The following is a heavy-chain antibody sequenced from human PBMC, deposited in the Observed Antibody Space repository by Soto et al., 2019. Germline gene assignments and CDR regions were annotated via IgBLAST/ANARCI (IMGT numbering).Heavy chain of an antibody. Sequence: GGSLRLSCAASGFTFRSYGMHWVRQAPGKGLVWVSRMNSDGSTTNYADSVKGRFTISRDNARNTLYLQMNSLRAEDTAVYYCVRDGYPAWVYGVDVWGQGTTVTVSS. J-gene: IGHJ6*02. CDR2: MNSDGSTT. D-gene: IGHD1-1*01. CDR3: VRDGYPAWVYGVDV. V-gene: IGHV3-74*01. CDR1: GFTFRSYG.